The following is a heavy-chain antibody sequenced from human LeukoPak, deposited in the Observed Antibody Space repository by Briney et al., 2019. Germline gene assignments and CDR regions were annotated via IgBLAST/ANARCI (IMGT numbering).Heavy chain of an antibody. J-gene: IGHJ5*02. D-gene: IGHD6-13*01. V-gene: IGHV4-39*01. CDR3: ASTKSSWSGPFDP. CDR1: GGSISSSSYY. CDR2: IYYSGST. Sequence: SEILSLTCTVSGGSISSSSYYWGWIRQPPGKGLEWIGSIYYSGSTYYNPSLKSRVTISVDTSKNQFSLKLSSVTAADTAVYYCASTKSSWSGPFDPWGQGTLVTVSS.